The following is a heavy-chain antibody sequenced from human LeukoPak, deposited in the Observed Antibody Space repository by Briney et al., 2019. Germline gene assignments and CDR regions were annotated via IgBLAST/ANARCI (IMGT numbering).Heavy chain of an antibody. J-gene: IGHJ3*02. CDR1: GFTFSSYE. CDR3: ARENHYDSGDAFDI. D-gene: IGHD3-22*01. V-gene: IGHV3-48*03. Sequence: GGSLRLSCAASGFTFSSYEMNWVRQAPGKGLEWVSYINSGGSTIYYADSVKGRFTISRDNAKNSLYLQMNSLRAEDTAVYYCARENHYDSGDAFDIWGQGTMVTVSS. CDR2: INSGGSTI.